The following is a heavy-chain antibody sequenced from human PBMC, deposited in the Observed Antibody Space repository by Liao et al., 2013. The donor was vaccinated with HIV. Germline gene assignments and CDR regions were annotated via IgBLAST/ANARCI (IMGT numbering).Heavy chain of an antibody. CDR2: IYTSGST. Sequence: QVQLQESGPGLVKPSETLSLTCTVSGGSISSYYWSWIRQPAGKGLEWIGRIYTSGSTDYNPSLKSRVTISLDTSKNQFSLKLSSVTAADTAVYYCARGDSTRWLDAFDIWGQGTMVTVSS. D-gene: IGHD4-23*01. CDR1: GGSISSYY. J-gene: IGHJ3*02. CDR3: ARGDSTRWLDAFDI. V-gene: IGHV4-4*07.